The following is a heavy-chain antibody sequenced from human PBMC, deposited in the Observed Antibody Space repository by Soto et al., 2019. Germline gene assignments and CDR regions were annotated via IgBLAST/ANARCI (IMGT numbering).Heavy chain of an antibody. CDR3: ARAIQYSGPPRRAYYFDY. Sequence: QVQLVQSGAEVKKPGASVKVSCKASGYTFTSYGISWVRQAPGQGLEWMGWISAYNGNTNYAQKLQGRVTMTTDTSTRTAYMELRSLRSDDTAVYYCARAIQYSGPPRRAYYFDYWGQGTLVTVSS. CDR1: GYTFTSYG. V-gene: IGHV1-18*01. D-gene: IGHD5-12*01. J-gene: IGHJ4*02. CDR2: ISAYNGNT.